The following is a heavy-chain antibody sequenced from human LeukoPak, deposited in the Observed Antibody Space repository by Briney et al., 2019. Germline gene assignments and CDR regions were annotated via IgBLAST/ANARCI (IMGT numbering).Heavy chain of an antibody. D-gene: IGHD3-22*01. V-gene: IGHV4-4*07. J-gene: IGHJ4*02. CDR2: IYTSGST. Sequence: SETLSLTCTVSGGSISSYYWSWIRQPAGKGLEWIGRIYTSGSTNYNPSLKSRVTMSVDTSKNQFSLKLSSVTAADTAVYYCARDKTPRNSMIVGVLGDYWGQGTLVTVSS. CDR1: GGSISSYY. CDR3: ARDKTPRNSMIVGVLGDY.